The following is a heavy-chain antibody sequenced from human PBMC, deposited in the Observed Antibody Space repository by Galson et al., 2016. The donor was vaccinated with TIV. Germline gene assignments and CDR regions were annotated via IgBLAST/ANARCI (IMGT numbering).Heavy chain of an antibody. D-gene: IGHD2-2*03. CDR2: INPNNGGT. CDR3: ARERGPGYCDTTSCYGYYGLDV. Sequence: SVKVSCKASGYTFSHYHMHWVRQVPGQGLEWMGRINPNNGGTHFAQKFQGRVTMTRDTSISTADMEMRSLTSDDTGVYYCARERGPGYCDTTSCYGYYGLDVWGPGTTVTVAS. J-gene: IGHJ6*02. CDR1: GYTFSHYH. V-gene: IGHV1-2*05.